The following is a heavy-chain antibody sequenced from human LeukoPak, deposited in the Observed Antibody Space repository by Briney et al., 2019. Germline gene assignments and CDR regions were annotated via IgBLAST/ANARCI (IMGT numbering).Heavy chain of an antibody. CDR3: ARDWGYYYYYGMDV. CDR1: GFTFSDYY. J-gene: IGHJ6*02. Sequence: GGSLRLSCAASGFTFSDYYMSWIRQAPGKGLEWVSYISSSSSTIYYADSVKGRFTISRDNAKNSLYLQMNSLRDEDTAVYYCARDWGYYYYYGMDVWGQGTTVTVSS. CDR2: ISSSSSTI. D-gene: IGHD3-16*01. V-gene: IGHV3-11*04.